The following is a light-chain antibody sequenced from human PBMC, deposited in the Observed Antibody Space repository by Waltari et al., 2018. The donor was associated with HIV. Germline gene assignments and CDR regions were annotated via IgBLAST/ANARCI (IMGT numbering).Light chain of an antibody. Sequence: QSVLTQPPSASGTPGQRVTMSCSGSSSNIGRTSVNWYQQLPGTAPKLRIYSDNLRPLGVPDRFSGSKSGTSGSLAIRGLQSEDEAVYYCASWEDSLNGVVFGGGTKLTVL. CDR2: SDN. CDR1: SSNIGRTS. CDR3: ASWEDSLNGVV. J-gene: IGLJ2*01. V-gene: IGLV1-44*01.